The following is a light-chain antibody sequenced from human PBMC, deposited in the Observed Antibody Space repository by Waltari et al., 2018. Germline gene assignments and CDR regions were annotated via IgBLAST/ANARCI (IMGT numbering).Light chain of an antibody. J-gene: IGKJ5*01. Sequence: DIQMTQSPYSLSASVGDTLTITCQASQDISNYLNWYQQKPGKAPKLLIYDSSNLETGVPSRFSGSGSGTDFTFTISSLQPEYIATYSCQQYDNLPITFGQGTRLEIK. CDR2: DSS. CDR3: QQYDNLPIT. CDR1: QDISNY. V-gene: IGKV1-33*01.